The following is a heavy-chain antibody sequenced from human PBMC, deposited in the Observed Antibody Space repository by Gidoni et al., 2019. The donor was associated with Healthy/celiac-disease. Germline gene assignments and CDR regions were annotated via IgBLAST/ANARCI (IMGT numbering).Heavy chain of an antibody. J-gene: IGHJ2*01. CDR2: IYPSDSDT. CDR1: GYSFTGSW. D-gene: IGHD6-13*01. CDR3: ARQKRMGSSWYADWYFDL. V-gene: IGHV5-51*01. Sequence: EVQLVQSGAEVKKPGESLKISCKGSGYSFTGSWIGWVRQMPGKGLEWMGIIYPSDSDTRYSPSFQGQVTISADKSISTAYLQWSSLKASDTAMYYCARQKRMGSSWYADWYFDLWGRGTPVTVSS.